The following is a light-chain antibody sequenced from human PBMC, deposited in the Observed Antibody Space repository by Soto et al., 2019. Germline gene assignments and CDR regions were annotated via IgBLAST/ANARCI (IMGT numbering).Light chain of an antibody. CDR2: DAS. CDR3: QQYSSYSIT. J-gene: IGKJ5*01. CDR1: QSISDS. V-gene: IGKV1-5*01. Sequence: IQMTQSPSTLSASVGARVTITCRASQSISDSLAWYQQKPGTAPKLLIYDASTLESGVPSRLSGSGSGTEFTLTISSLQPEDFATYYCQQYSSYSITFGQGTRLEIK.